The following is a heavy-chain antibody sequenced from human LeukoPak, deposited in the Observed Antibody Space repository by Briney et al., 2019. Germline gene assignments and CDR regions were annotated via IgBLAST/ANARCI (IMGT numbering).Heavy chain of an antibody. D-gene: IGHD2-8*02. Sequence: ETLSLTCTVSGGSISSYYWSWIRQPPGKALEWLAHIFSNDEKSYRTSLKSRLTISKDTSKSQVVLIMTNMDPVDTATYYCARALLVDYNFDYWGQGTLVTVSS. CDR3: ARALLVDYNFDY. V-gene: IGHV2-26*01. J-gene: IGHJ4*02. CDR1: GGSISSYYW. CDR2: IFSNDEK.